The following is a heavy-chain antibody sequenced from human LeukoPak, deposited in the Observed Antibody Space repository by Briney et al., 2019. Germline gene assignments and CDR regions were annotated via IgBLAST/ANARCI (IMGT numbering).Heavy chain of an antibody. J-gene: IGHJ4*02. D-gene: IGHD6-13*01. CDR2: ISAYNGNT. Sequence: ASVKVSCKASGYTFTSYGISWVRQAPGQGLEWMGWISAYNGNTNYAQKLQGRVTITTDTSTSTAYMELRSLRSDDTAVYYCARESTTHSSSWYTDWGQGTLVTVSS. V-gene: IGHV1-18*01. CDR1: GYTFTSYG. CDR3: ARESTTHSSSWYTD.